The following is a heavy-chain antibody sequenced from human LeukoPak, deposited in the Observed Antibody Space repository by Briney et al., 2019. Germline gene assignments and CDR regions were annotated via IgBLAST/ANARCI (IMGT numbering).Heavy chain of an antibody. Sequence: SGTLSLTCAVSRGSISSNNWWSWVRQPPGKRLEWIAEIYHSGSTNYNPSLKSRVTISVDKSKNQFSLKLSSVTAADTAMYYCARDSYYFGSGSDNTPYNWFDPWGQGTLVPVSS. J-gene: IGHJ5*02. CDR2: IYHSGST. V-gene: IGHV4-4*02. D-gene: IGHD3-10*01. CDR3: ARDSYYFGSGSDNTPYNWFDP. CDR1: RGSISSNNW.